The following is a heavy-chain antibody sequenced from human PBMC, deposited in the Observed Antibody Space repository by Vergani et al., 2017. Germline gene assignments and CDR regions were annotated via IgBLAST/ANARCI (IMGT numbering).Heavy chain of an antibody. D-gene: IGHD6-19*01. J-gene: IGHJ3*02. Sequence: VQLQESGPGLVKPSQTLSLTCTVSGGSISSGSYYWSWIRQPAGKGLEWIGRIYTSGSTNYNPSLKSRVTISVDTSKNQFSLKLSSVTAADTAVYYCARAVAGTGGAFDIWGQGTMVTVSS. CDR1: GGSISSGSYY. CDR2: IYTSGST. CDR3: ARAVAGTGGAFDI. V-gene: IGHV4-61*02.